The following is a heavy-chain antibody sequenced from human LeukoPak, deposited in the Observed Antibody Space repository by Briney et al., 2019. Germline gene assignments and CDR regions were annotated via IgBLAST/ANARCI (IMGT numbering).Heavy chain of an antibody. CDR3: ARDDPDY. CDR1: GFTFSDYW. V-gene: IGHV3-7*01. CDR2: IKQDGSQK. J-gene: IGHJ4*02. Sequence: GGSLRLSCAASGFTFSDYWMNWVRQAPGKGPEWVANIKQDGSQKYYVDSVKGRFTISRDNAKNSLSLQMDDLRVEDTAVYYCARDDPDYWGQGTLVTVSS.